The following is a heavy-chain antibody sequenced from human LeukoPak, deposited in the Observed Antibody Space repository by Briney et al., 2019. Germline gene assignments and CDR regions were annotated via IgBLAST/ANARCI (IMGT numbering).Heavy chain of an antibody. CDR2: IYPGDSDT. CDR3: ARRQYYDSSGYSSDEPPFDP. Sequence: GESLKISCKGSGYTFSSNWIGWVRQMPGKSLEWMGIIYPGDSDTRYSPSFQGQVTISADKSSSTAYLQWSSLKASDTAMYYCARRQYYDSSGYSSDEPPFDPWGQGTLVTVSS. CDR1: GYTFSSNW. D-gene: IGHD3-22*01. J-gene: IGHJ5*02. V-gene: IGHV5-51*01.